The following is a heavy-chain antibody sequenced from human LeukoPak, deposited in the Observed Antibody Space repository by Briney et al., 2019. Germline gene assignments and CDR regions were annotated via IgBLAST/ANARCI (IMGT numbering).Heavy chain of an antibody. J-gene: IGHJ4*02. CDR1: GGSISSGDYY. CDR2: IYYSGRT. V-gene: IGHV4-30-4*08. CDR3: ARTMQLWTYFDY. D-gene: IGHD5-18*01. Sequence: SQTLSLTCSVSGGSISSGDYYWSWIRQPPGKGLEWIGYIYYSGRTYYNPSLKSRVTISVDTSKNQFSLMLSSVTAADTAVYFCARTMQLWTYFDYWGQGSLVTVSS.